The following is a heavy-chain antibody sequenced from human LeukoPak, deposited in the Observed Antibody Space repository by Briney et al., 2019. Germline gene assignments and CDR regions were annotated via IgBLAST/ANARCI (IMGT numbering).Heavy chain of an antibody. D-gene: IGHD3-22*01. V-gene: IGHV1-18*04. J-gene: IGHJ4*02. CDR3: ARDRGLVHRYFDY. CDR1: GYTFTGYY. Sequence: ASVKVSCKASGYTFTGYYMHWVRQAPGQGLEWMGWISAYNGNTNYAQKLQGRVTMTTDTSTSTAYMELRSLRSDDTAAYYCARDRGLVHRYFDYWGQGTLVTVSS. CDR2: ISAYNGNT.